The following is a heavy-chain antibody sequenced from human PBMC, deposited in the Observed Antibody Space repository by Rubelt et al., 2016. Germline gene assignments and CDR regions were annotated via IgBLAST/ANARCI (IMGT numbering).Heavy chain of an antibody. CDR2: IYYSGRT. D-gene: IGHD1-26*01. CDR1: GYSISSGYY. CDR3: ARGDRSGSYHFDL. J-gene: IGHJ2*01. Sequence: QVQLQESGPGLVKPSETLSLTCSISGYSISSGYYWGWIRQPPGKGLEWIGSIYYSGRTYYNPSLKSRVTISVDTSKNQFSLKCGPVTAADTAVYYWARGDRSGSYHFDLWGRGTLVTVSS. V-gene: IGHV4-38-2*02.